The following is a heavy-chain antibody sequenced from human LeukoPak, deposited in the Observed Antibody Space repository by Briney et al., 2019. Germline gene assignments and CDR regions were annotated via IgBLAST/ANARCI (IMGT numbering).Heavy chain of an antibody. D-gene: IGHD5-12*01. CDR2: IYYSGST. J-gene: IGHJ4*02. CDR3: ARGSGSGYDYDY. V-gene: IGHV4-59*01. Sequence: PSETLSLTCTVSGGSISSYYWSWIRQPPGKGLEWLVYIYYSGSTNYNPSLKSRVTISVDTSKNQFSLKLSSVTAADTAVYYCARGSGSGYDYDYWGQGTLVTVSS. CDR1: GGSISSYY.